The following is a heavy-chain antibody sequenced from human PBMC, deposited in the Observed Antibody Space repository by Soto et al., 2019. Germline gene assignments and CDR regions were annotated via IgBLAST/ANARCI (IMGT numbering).Heavy chain of an antibody. D-gene: IGHD2-15*01. J-gene: IGHJ2*01. V-gene: IGHV1-46*01. Sequence: QVQLVQSGADVKKPGTSVKVSCKAAGYSFTNYCMYWVRQAPGQGLEWMGMINPRTGSTRYAQKFQDRVTLTRDTSTTNVYMALSTLISDDTAVYYCARDGGLLTASWHYDLWGHGTLVTVSS. CDR1: GYSFTNYC. CDR2: INPRTGST. CDR3: ARDGGLLTASWHYDL.